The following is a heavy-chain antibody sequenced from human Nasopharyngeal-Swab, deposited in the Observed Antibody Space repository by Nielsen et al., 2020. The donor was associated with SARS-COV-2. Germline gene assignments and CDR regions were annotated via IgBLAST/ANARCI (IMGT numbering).Heavy chain of an antibody. D-gene: IGHD2/OR15-2a*01. Sequence: SETLSLTCTVSGDSTITNSWIWIRQPPGKGLEWIGYIYYNGRTNYTPSLKSRVTVSLDTSRNQFSLKLDSVTAADTATYYCARQNVLKHLEWTSTFYSYRIDVWGKGTTVTVSS. CDR2: IYYNGRT. V-gene: IGHV4-59*08. J-gene: IGHJ6*03. CDR3: ARQNVLKHLEWTSTFYSYRIDV. CDR1: GDSTITNS.